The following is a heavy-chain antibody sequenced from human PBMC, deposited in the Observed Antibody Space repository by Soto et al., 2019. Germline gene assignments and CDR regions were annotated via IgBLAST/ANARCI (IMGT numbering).Heavy chain of an antibody. Sequence: QVQLVQSGAEVKKPGASVKVSCKASGYTFINYYIHWVRQAPGQGLEWMGVINPNGGSTVYAQKFQGRVTLTRDTSTSTVYVELSSLRSDDTAVYFCVRATAARQRDYSYHYYLHIWGKGNTVTVSS. D-gene: IGHD6-6*01. J-gene: IGHJ6*03. V-gene: IGHV1-46*03. CDR3: VRATAARQRDYSYHYYLHI. CDR1: GYTFINYY. CDR2: INPNGGST.